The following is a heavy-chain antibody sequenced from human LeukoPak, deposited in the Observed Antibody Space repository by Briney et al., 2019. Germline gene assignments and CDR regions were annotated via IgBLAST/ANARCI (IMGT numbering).Heavy chain of an antibody. CDR2: IREERGQE. V-gene: IGHV3-7*01. Sequence: GGSLRLSCVASGLTVSNHWMSWVRQAPGKGLEWVANIREERGQEYYVDSVKGRFTISRDNAKNTLYLQMNSLRAEDTAVYYCARVMYYYDSSGYGDYWGQGTLVTVSS. CDR3: ARVMYYYDSSGYGDY. CDR1: GLTVSNHW. D-gene: IGHD3-22*01. J-gene: IGHJ4*02.